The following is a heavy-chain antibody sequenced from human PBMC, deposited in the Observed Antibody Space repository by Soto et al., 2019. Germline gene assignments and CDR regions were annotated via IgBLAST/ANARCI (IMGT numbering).Heavy chain of an antibody. Sequence: QVQLVQSGAEVKQPGSSVKVSCKASGGTFSSYAISWVRQAPGQGLEWMGGIIPIFGTANYAQKFQGRVTITADESTSTAYMELSSLRSEDTAVYYCARAGGDYGDYYYYGMDVWGQGTTVTVSS. CDR2: IIPIFGTA. J-gene: IGHJ6*02. CDR1: GGTFSSYA. D-gene: IGHD4-17*01. V-gene: IGHV1-69*01. CDR3: ARAGGDYGDYYYYGMDV.